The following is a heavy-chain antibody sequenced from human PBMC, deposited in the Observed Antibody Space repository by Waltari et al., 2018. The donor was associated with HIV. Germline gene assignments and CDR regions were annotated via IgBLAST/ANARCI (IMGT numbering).Heavy chain of an antibody. CDR1: GFTFSTYS. CDR2: ISSSSRYI. D-gene: IGHD6-19*01. Sequence: EVQLVESGGGLVKPGGSLRRSCAVSGFTFSTYSLRWVRQAPGKGLEWVSCISSSSRYIYYADAVKGRFTISRDNAKNSLFLQMDSLRAEDTAVYYCARDGARQWLVQGGFDYWGQGALVTVSS. J-gene: IGHJ4*02. CDR3: ARDGARQWLVQGGFDY. V-gene: IGHV3-21*01.